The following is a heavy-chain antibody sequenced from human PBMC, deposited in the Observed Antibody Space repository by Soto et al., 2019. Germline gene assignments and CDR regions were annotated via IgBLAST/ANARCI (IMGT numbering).Heavy chain of an antibody. Sequence: SSETLSLTCAVSGYSISSGYYWGWIRQPPGKGLEWIGSIYHSGSTYYNPSLKSRVTISVDTSKNQFSLKLSSVTAADTAVYYCATGSGLASSSAPYYYYYGMDVWGQGTTVTVSS. CDR3: ATGSGLASSSAPYYYYYGMDV. D-gene: IGHD3-3*01. V-gene: IGHV4-38-2*01. J-gene: IGHJ6*02. CDR2: IYHSGST. CDR1: GYSISSGYY.